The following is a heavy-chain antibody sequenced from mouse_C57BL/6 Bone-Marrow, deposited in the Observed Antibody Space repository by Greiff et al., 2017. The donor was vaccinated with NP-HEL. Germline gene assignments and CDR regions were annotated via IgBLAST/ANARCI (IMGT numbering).Heavy chain of an antibody. CDR3: AREVGDY. J-gene: IGHJ2*01. V-gene: IGHV1-42*01. D-gene: IGHD1-1*02. Sequence: VQLQQSGPELVKPGASVKISCKASGYSFTGYYMNWVKQSPEKSLEWIGEINPSTGGTTYNQKFKAKATLTVDKSSSTSYMQLKSLTSEDSAVYYYAREVGDYWGQGTTLTVSS. CDR2: INPSTGGT. CDR1: GYSFTGYY.